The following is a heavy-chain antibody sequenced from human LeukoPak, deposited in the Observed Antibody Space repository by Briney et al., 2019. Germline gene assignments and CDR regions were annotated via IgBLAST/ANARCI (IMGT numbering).Heavy chain of an antibody. D-gene: IGHD3-10*01. CDR3: TRGLLWSLS. CDR1: GFTLSSDW. V-gene: IGHV3-7*03. CDR2: IKQEGSEK. Sequence: GGSLRLSCADSGFTLSSDWLCWGRQGPGEGLGRVANIKQEGSEKYNVDSLKRRFTISRDNAQNSLYLQMNSLRAEDTAVYYCTRGLLWSLSWGQGTLVTVSS. J-gene: IGHJ4*02.